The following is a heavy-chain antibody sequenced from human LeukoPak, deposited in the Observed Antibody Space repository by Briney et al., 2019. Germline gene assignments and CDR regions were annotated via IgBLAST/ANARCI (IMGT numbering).Heavy chain of an antibody. CDR2: ISSSGSTI. J-gene: IGHJ4*02. CDR1: GFTFSSYE. CDR3: ARDRSPGNFDY. Sequence: GGSLRLSCAASGFTFSSYEMNWVRRAPGKGLEWVSYISSSGSTIYYADSVKGRFTISRDNAKNSLYLQMNSLRAEDTAVYYCARDRSPGNFDYWGQGTLVTVSS. D-gene: IGHD3-10*01. V-gene: IGHV3-48*03.